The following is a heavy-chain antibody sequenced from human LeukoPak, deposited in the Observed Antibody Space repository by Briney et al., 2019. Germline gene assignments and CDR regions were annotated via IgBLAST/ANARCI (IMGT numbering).Heavy chain of an antibody. CDR2: ISSSSSTI. J-gene: IGHJ6*03. D-gene: IGHD1-26*01. Sequence: GGSLRLSCAASEFTFRSNSMNWVRQAPGKGLEWVSYISSSSSTIYYADSVKGRFTISRDNAKNSLYLQMNSLRAEDTAVYYCARDMGELLYYYYYYMDVWGKGTTVTVSS. V-gene: IGHV3-48*01. CDR1: EFTFRSNS. CDR3: ARDMGELLYYYYYYMDV.